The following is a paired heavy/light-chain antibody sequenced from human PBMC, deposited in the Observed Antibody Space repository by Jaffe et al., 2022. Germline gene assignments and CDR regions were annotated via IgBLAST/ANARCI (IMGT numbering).Light chain of an antibody. V-gene: IGKV3-15*01. J-gene: IGKJ2*01. Sequence: ILMTQSPATLSVSPGERATLSCRASQSVGSKLAWYQQKPGQAPRLLIYDTATRAIGIPARFSGSGSGTEFTLTISSLQSEDLAFYHCQQYRYWPLSSFGQGTRLEIK. CDR1: QSVGSK. CDR2: DTA. CDR3: QQYRYWPLSS.
Heavy chain of an antibody. CDR2: IPGDSAIT. V-gene: IGHV3-23*01. J-gene: IGHJ2*01. CDR1: GFSFSTYA. Sequence: EVQLLESGGNLVQPGGSLRLSCAASGFSFSTYAMSWVRQAPGMGLEWVSIIPGDSAITDYADTVRGRFTISRDNSKNILYLQMNSLRVEDTAVYYCAKETGIGLWYLDVWGRGTLVTVAS. CDR3: AKETGIGLWYLDV.